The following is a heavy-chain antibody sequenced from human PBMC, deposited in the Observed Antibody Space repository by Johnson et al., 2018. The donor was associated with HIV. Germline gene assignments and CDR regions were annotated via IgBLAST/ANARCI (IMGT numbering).Heavy chain of an antibody. V-gene: IGHV3-30*04. Sequence: VESGGGVVQPGRSLRLSCAASGFTFSSYAMHWVRQAPGKGLEWVAVISYDGSDEYYADSVRGRFTISRDNSKNTLYLQMNRLRAEDTAVYYCAKDWARIAAAQFDIWGQGTMVTVSS. CDR1: GFTFSSYA. D-gene: IGHD6-13*01. CDR3: AKDWARIAAAQFDI. J-gene: IGHJ3*02. CDR2: ISYDGSDE.